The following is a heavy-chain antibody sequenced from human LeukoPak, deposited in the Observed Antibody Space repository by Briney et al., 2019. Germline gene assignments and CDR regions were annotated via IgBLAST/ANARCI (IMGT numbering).Heavy chain of an antibody. Sequence: GGSLRLSCVASGFTFSTSAMSWVRQAPGKGLEWVSAISGSGGKTYYADSVKGRFTTSRDNSQNTLYLYMNSLRADDTAVYYCGKEMTSMVTVEYWGQGTLVTVSS. D-gene: IGHD5-18*01. CDR2: ISGSGGKT. CDR3: GKEMTSMVTVEY. CDR1: GFTFSTSA. V-gene: IGHV3-23*01. J-gene: IGHJ4*02.